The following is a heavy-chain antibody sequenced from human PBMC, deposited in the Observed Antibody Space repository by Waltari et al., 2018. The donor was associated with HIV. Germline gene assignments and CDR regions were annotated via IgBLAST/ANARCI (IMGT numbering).Heavy chain of an antibody. CDR1: GYTFSDYY. V-gene: IGHV1-2*02. D-gene: IGHD3-22*01. CDR2: INPNRGGK. CDR3: ARVFRGTVNYFDSRLGH. Sequence: QVQLVQSGAEVKKPGASVKVSCKASGYTFSDYYMHWVRKAPGQGLEWMGWINPNRGGKRYAEKFQGRVTMTRDTSISTAYMELSRLRFDDTAVYYCARVFRGTVNYFDSRLGHWGQGTLVTVSS. J-gene: IGHJ5*02.